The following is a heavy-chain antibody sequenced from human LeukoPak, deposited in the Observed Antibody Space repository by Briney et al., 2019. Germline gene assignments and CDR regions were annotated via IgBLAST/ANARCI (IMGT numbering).Heavy chain of an antibody. CDR1: GFTFNNYP. CDR3: ATRGNYFDY. Sequence: GGSLRLSCYTSGFTFNNYPMSWVRQAPGKGLEWVSAISNDGGDTKYADSVKGRFTIYRDNSRNTLYLQMRSLRVEDTAIYYCATRGNYFDYWGQGTLVTVSS. V-gene: IGHV3-23*01. D-gene: IGHD3-10*01. J-gene: IGHJ4*02. CDR2: ISNDGGDT.